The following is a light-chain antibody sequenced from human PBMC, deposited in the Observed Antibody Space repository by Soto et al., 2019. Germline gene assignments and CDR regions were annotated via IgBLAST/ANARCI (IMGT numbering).Light chain of an antibody. CDR1: QSVSSN. CDR2: DAS. CDR3: QQRSNWPRT. J-gene: IGKJ5*01. V-gene: IGKV3-11*01. Sequence: TQSPSTLSASVGDRVTLYSTASQSVSSNLAWYQQKPGQAPRLLIYDASNRATGIPARFSGSGSGTDFTLTISSLEPEDFAVYYCQQRSNWPRTFGQGTRLEIK.